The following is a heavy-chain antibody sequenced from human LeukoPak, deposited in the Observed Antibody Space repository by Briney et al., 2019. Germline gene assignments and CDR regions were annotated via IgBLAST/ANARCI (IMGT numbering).Heavy chain of an antibody. CDR1: GFTFSSYD. D-gene: IGHD3-22*01. J-gene: IGHJ3*02. Sequence: GGSLRLSCAASGFTFSSYDMHWVRQVTGKGLEWVSGIGTAGDTYYPGSVKGRFTISRENAKNSLYLQMNSLRVGDTAVYYCARGGMKVGHNDGFDIWGQGTMVTVSP. CDR2: IGTAGDT. CDR3: ARGGMKVGHNDGFDI. V-gene: IGHV3-13*01.